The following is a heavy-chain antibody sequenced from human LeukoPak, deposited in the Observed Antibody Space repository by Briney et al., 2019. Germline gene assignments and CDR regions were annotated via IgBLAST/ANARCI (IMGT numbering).Heavy chain of an antibody. D-gene: IGHD3-3*01. CDR1: GFTFSDHY. CDR3: ARDLFWSGYYDY. CDR2: TRNKANSYTT. V-gene: IGHV3-72*01. Sequence: PGGSLRLSCAASGFTFSDHYMDWVRQAPGKGLEWVGRTRNKANSYTTEYAASVKGRFTISRDDSKSSLYLQMNGLKTEDTAVYYCARDLFWSGYYDYWGQGTLVTVSS. J-gene: IGHJ4*02.